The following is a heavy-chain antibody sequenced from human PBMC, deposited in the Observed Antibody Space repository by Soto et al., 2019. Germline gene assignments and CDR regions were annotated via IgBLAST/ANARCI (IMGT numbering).Heavy chain of an antibody. D-gene: IGHD6-13*01. J-gene: IGHJ4*02. CDR1: GFTVSTNY. CDR3: ARASIAAAGYYFDY. Sequence: PGGSLRLSCAASGFTVSTNYMSWVRQAPGKGLEWVSVIYSGGSTYYADSVKGRFTISRDNSKNTLYLQMNSLRAEDTAVYYCARASIAAAGYYFDYWGQGTLVTVSS. V-gene: IGHV3-53*01. CDR2: IYSGGST.